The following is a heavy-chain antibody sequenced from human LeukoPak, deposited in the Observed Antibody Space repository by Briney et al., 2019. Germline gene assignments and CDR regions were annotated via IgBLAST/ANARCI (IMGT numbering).Heavy chain of an antibody. D-gene: IGHD6-13*01. V-gene: IGHV4-34*01. CDR1: GGSFSGYY. Sequence: SETLSFTCAVYGGSFSGYYWSWIRQPPGKGLEWIGEINHSGSTNYNPSLKSRVTISVDTSKNQFSLKLSSVTAADTAVYYCARGRQQQLGGYYYYYMDVWGKGTTVTVSS. J-gene: IGHJ6*03. CDR3: ARGRQQQLGGYYYYYMDV. CDR2: INHSGST.